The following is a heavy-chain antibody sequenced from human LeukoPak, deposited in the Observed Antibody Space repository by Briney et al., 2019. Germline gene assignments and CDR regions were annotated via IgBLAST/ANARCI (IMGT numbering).Heavy chain of an antibody. V-gene: IGHV3-74*01. CDR3: ARQTSRILWFGELRGFDY. J-gene: IGHJ4*02. CDR1: GFTFSDYW. CDR2: IKTDGSST. Sequence: GGSLRLSCAASGFTFSDYWMHWVRQAPGKGLVWVSRIKTDGSSTSYADSVKGRFTISRDNAKNTLYLQINSLRAEDTAVYYCARQTSRILWFGELRGFDYWGQGTLVTVSS. D-gene: IGHD3-10*01.